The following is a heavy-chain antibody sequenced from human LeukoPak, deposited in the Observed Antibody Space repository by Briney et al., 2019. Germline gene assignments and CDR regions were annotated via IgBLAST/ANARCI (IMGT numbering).Heavy chain of an antibody. CDR1: GFTFSSYW. Sequence: GGSLRLSCAASGFTFSSYWMHWLRQAPGKGLMWVSHIRTDGGITDYADSVKGRFTISRDNAKNTLYLQMNNLRAEDTGAYYCARVPGYSFDSWGQGTLVTVSS. V-gene: IGHV3-74*01. CDR3: ARVPGYSFDS. J-gene: IGHJ4*02. D-gene: IGHD2-15*01. CDR2: IRTDGGIT.